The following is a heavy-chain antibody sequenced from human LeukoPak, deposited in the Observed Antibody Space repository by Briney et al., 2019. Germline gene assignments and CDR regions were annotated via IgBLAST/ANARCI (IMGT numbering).Heavy chain of an antibody. CDR3: ARTYCSGGSCYSLNWFDP. CDR1: GGSISSSSYY. V-gene: IGHV4-31*03. D-gene: IGHD2-15*01. CDR2: IYYSGST. J-gene: IGHJ5*02. Sequence: SETLSLTCTVSGGSISSSSYYWGWIRQHPGKGLEWIGYIYYSGSTYYNPSLKSRVTISVDTSKNQFSLKLSSVTAADTAVYYCARTYCSGGSCYSLNWFDPWGQGTLVTVSS.